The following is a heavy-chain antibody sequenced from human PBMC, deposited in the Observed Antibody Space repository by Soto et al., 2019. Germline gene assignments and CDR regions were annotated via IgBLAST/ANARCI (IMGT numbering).Heavy chain of an antibody. D-gene: IGHD6-25*01. J-gene: IGHJ5*02. CDR2: IYYSGST. V-gene: IGHV4-30-4*01. CDR3: ARVPPGSARWFDP. Sequence: QVQLQESGPGLVKPSQTLSLTCTVSGGSVSSGDYYWSWIRQPPGKGLEWIGYIYYSGSTYYNPSLKSRVTISVDTSKTQCSLKLSSVTAADTAGYYCARVPPGSARWFDPWGQGTLVTVSS. CDR1: GGSVSSGDYY.